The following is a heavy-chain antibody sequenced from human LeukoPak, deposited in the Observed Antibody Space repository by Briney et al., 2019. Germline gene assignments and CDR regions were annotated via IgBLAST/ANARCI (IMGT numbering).Heavy chain of an antibody. Sequence: ASVKVSCKASGYIFTKYVVHWVRQAPGQRPEWMGWIKAGNGDTKYSQNFQDRLTITRDTSASTVYMELSSLTSEDTALYSCARDDCGDTCYPGGYWGQGTLVTVSS. CDR1: GYIFTKYV. CDR3: ARDDCGDTCYPGGY. CDR2: IKAGNGDT. V-gene: IGHV1-3*01. J-gene: IGHJ4*02. D-gene: IGHD2-21*01.